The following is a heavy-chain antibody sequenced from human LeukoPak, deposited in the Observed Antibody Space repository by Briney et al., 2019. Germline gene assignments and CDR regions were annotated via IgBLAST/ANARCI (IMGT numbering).Heavy chain of an antibody. CDR2: IKEDVSDK. J-gene: IGHJ4*02. V-gene: IGHV3-7*03. D-gene: IGHD3-3*01. CDR3: ARVGVAGFDY. CDR1: GFTIDDYW. Sequence: PGGSLRLSCAASGFTIDDYWMSWVRQAPGKGLEGVANIKEDVSDKYYVDSVKGRFTISRDNAKNSLYLQMSRLRAEDTAVYYCARVGVAGFDYWGQGILVTVSS.